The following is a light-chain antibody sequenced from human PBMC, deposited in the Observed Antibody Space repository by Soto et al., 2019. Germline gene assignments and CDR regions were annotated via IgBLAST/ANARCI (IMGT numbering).Light chain of an antibody. CDR2: DNH. V-gene: IGLV1-44*01. CDR1: SSNIGSNS. Sequence: QLVMTQPPSASGTPGQRVTISCSGSSSNIGSNSVNWYQQVPGTAPKVVIYDNHQRPSGVPDRFSGSKSGTSASLGISGLHPEDEADYYCASWDNSLNGLVFGGGTKVTVL. J-gene: IGLJ3*02. CDR3: ASWDNSLNGLV.